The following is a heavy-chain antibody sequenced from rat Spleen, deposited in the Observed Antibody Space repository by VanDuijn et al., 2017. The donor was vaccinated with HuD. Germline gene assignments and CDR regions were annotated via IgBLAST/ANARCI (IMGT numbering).Heavy chain of an antibody. CDR3: AKVLSGSFDN. J-gene: IGHJ2*01. V-gene: IGHV5-25*01. CDR1: GFTFSNYN. CDR2: INTGGGNT. Sequence: EVQLVESGGGLVQPGRSMKLSCAASGFTFSNYNMAWVRQAPTKGLEWVASINTGGGNTYYRDSVKGRFTISRDDAKNTLYLQMDSLRSEDTATYYCAKVLSGSFDNWGQGVMVTVSS. D-gene: IGHD5-1*01.